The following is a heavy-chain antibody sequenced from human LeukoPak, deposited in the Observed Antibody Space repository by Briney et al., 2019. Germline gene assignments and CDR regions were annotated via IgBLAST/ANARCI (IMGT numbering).Heavy chain of an antibody. CDR1: GYTFTHQW. V-gene: IGHV5-51*01. J-gene: IGHJ1*01. CDR3: ARRVRSNPDAGYFQH. D-gene: IGHD4-17*01. CDR2: IYPRDSDT. Sequence: GESLKISCKASGYTFTHQWIGWVRQKSGSGLEWMGIIYPRDSDTRYSPSFQGQVTISADKSISTAYLQWSSLKASDTAMYYCARRVRSNPDAGYFQHWGQGTLVTVSS.